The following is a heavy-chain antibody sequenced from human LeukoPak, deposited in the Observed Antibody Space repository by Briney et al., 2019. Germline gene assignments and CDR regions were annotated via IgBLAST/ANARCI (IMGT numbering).Heavy chain of an antibody. J-gene: IGHJ3*02. V-gene: IGHV3-72*01. D-gene: IGHD5-18*01. CDR2: SRKRGNKYVT. Sequence: GGSLRLSCVASGFTLSDHNMDWVRQATGKGLEWVGRSRKRGNKYVTENAASVKGRFTISRDDSNNSLYLQMNSLRTEDTAVYYCAREGYNYGSDAFDIWGQETMVTVSS. CDR3: AREGYNYGSDAFDI. CDR1: GFTLSDHN.